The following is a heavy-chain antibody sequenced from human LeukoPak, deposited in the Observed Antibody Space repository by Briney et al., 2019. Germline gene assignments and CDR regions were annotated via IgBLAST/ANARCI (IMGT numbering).Heavy chain of an antibody. V-gene: IGHV4-38-2*02. Sequence: PSETLSLTCSVSGYSISSGSYWGWIRPPPGQGLEWIGSIYHTGKTFYTPPLKTRLTMSLDTSKHHFPLPFLFVTAADTAVYYCARDLSDVDFAIGYWGQGTLVSVSS. CDR1: GYSISSGSY. CDR2: IYHTGKT. CDR3: ARDLSDVDFAIGY. J-gene: IGHJ4*02. D-gene: IGHD3/OR15-3a*01.